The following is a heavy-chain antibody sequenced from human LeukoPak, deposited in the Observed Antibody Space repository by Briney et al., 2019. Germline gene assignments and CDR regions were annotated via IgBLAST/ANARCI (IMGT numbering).Heavy chain of an antibody. CDR1: GGSISIGSYY. Sequence: PSETLSLTCIVSGGSISIGSYYWGWIRQPPGKGLEWIGSIYYSGSTYYNPSLKSRVTISVDTSKNQFSLKLSSVTAADTAVYYCARGPGRWLQGYYFDYWGQGTLVTVSS. CDR3: ARGPGRWLQGYYFDY. J-gene: IGHJ4*02. V-gene: IGHV4-39*07. D-gene: IGHD5-24*01. CDR2: IYYSGST.